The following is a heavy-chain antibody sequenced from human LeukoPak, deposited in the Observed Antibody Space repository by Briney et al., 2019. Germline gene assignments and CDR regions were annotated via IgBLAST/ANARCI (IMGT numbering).Heavy chain of an antibody. Sequence: GSLRLSCAASGFTFSSYSMNWIRQPPGKGLEWIGEINHSGSTNYNPSHKSRVTISVDTSKNQFSLKLSSVTAADTAVYYCATFPEMDGTVTDPDYWGQGTLVRLL. CDR1: GFTFSSYS. V-gene: IGHV4-34*08. D-gene: IGHD4-17*01. J-gene: IGHJ4*02. CDR2: INHSGST. CDR3: ATFPEMDGTVTDPDY.